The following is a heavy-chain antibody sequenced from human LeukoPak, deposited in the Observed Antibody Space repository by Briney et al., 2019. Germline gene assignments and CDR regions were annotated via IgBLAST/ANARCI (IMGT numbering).Heavy chain of an antibody. CDR2: IFGGGTT. V-gene: IGHV3-53*01. CDR1: GFTVSSNY. Sequence: GGSLRLSCAASGFTVSSNYLNWVRQAPGKGLEWVSIIFGGGTTNYADSVKGRFTISRDNPKNTLYLQMSSLRVEDTAVYYCARATIVGATNPNDFDIWGQGTMVTVSS. CDR3: ARATIVGATNPNDFDI. J-gene: IGHJ3*02. D-gene: IGHD1-26*01.